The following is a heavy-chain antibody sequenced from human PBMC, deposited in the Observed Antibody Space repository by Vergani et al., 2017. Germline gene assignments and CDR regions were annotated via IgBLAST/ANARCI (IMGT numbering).Heavy chain of an antibody. CDR1: GFTFSTYA. CDR3: VRQGSYCGSTTYRNPSYVYYYHMDG. D-gene: IGHD2-21*01. J-gene: IGHJ6*03. Sequence: QVQLVESGGGVVQPGRSLRLSCTSSGFTFSTYAMHWVRQAPGKGLEWVAIIYYDGSKKYYADSVKGRFTSSSDNSRNTLELLMSSLRAEDTAIYYCVRQGSYCGSTTYRNPSYVYYYHMDGWGEGTTVTVSS. V-gene: IGHV3-33*01. CDR2: IYYDGSKK.